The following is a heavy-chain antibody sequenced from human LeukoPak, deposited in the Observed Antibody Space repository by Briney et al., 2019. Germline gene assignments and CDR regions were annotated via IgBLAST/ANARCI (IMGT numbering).Heavy chain of an antibody. V-gene: IGHV3-15*01. CDR1: GFTVGDYA. J-gene: IGHJ4*02. CDR3: TKTFYSDSTFDY. CDR2: IKSQNAGGTA. Sequence: GGSLRLSCTASGFTVGDYAMTWVRQAPGKGLEWVARIKSQNAGGTADYAAPVKGRFTISRDDSKNTLFLQMNSLKTEDTAVYYCTKTFYSDSTFDYWGQGTLVTVSS. D-gene: IGHD4-11*01.